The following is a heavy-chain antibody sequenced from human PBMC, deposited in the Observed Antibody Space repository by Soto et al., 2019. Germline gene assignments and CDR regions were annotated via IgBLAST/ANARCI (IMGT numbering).Heavy chain of an antibody. CDR1: GYTFTSYA. CDR2: INAGNGNT. Sequence: GASVKVSCKASGYTFTSYAMHWVRQAPGQRLEWMGWINAGNGNTKYSQKFQGRVTITRDTSASTAYMELSSLRSEDTAVYYCARGLRITILGVVIHLDGMDVWSQGTTVTVSS. J-gene: IGHJ6*02. CDR3: ARGLRITILGVVIHLDGMDV. D-gene: IGHD3-3*01. V-gene: IGHV1-3*01.